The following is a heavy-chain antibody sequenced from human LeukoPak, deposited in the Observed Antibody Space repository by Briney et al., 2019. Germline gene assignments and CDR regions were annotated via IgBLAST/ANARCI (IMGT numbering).Heavy chain of an antibody. Sequence: SETLSLTCTVSGGSISSDYWSWIRQSPGKGLEWIGYIFHSGSTNYNPSLKSRVTISLDTSKNQFSLKLSSVTAADTAVYYCARERVEYQLLSKRGVYYFDYWGQGTLVTVSS. D-gene: IGHD2-2*01. CDR1: GGSISSDY. CDR2: IFHSGST. J-gene: IGHJ4*02. V-gene: IGHV4-59*12. CDR3: ARERVEYQLLSKRGVYYFDY.